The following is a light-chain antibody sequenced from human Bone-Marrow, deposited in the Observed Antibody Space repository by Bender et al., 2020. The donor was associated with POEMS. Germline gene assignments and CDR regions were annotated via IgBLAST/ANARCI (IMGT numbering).Light chain of an antibody. J-gene: IGLJ1*01. CDR1: GSNIGGYP. CDR3: CSYAGSYTLGV. V-gene: IGLV1-44*01. Sequence: QSVLTQPPSVSGTPGQRVTISCSGSGSNIGGYPVNWYQQLPGTAPRLLIYNNNERPPGVPDRFSGSESGNTATLTISGLQSEDDADYYCCSYAGSYTLGVFGTGTKLTVL. CDR2: NNN.